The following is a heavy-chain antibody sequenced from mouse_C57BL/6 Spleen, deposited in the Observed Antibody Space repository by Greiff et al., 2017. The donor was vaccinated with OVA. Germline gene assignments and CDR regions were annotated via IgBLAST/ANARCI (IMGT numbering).Heavy chain of an antibody. CDR2: IHPNSGST. J-gene: IGHJ4*01. CDR3: ARRLSGSPYAMDY. V-gene: IGHV1-64*01. CDR1: GYTFTSYW. D-gene: IGHD1-1*01. Sequence: QVQLQQPGAELVKPGASVKLSCKASGYTFTSYWMHWVKQRPGQGLEWIGMIHPNSGSTNYNEKFKSKATLTVDKSSSTAYMQLSSLTSEDSAVYYCARRLSGSPYAMDYWGQGTSVTVSS.